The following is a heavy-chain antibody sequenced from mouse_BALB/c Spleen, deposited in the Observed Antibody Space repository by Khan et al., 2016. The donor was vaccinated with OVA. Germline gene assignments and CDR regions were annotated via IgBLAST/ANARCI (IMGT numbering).Heavy chain of an antibody. Sequence: QVQLQQSGAELARPGASVKLSCKASGYSFTDYYINWVKQRTGQGLEWIGEISPGSGDTYYNEKFKGKVTLTADNSSSTAYMQLSSLTSEAASVYFCARRNYYGYTFAYWGQGTLVTVSA. D-gene: IGHD1-2*01. CDR3: ARRNYYGYTFAY. CDR2: ISPGSGDT. V-gene: IGHV1-77*01. J-gene: IGHJ3*01. CDR1: GYSFTDYY.